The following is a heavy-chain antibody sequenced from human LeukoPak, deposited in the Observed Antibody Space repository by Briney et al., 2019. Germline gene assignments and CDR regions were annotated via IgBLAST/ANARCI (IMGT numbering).Heavy chain of an antibody. D-gene: IGHD4-17*01. V-gene: IGHV1-8*01. J-gene: IGHJ4*02. CDR3: ARGRDYGDYESGDY. CDR1: GYTFTSYD. CDR2: MNPNSGNT. Sequence: ASVKVSCKASGYTFTSYDINWVRQATGQGLEWMGWMNPNSGNTGYAQKFQGRVTMTRNTSIGTAYMELSSLRSEDTAVYYCARGRDYGDYESGDYWGQGTLVTVSS.